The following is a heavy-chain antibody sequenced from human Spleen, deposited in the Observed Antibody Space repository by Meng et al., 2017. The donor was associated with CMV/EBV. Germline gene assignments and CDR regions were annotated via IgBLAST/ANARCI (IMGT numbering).Heavy chain of an antibody. CDR2: SYHSGST. D-gene: IGHD4-23*01. V-gene: IGHV4-38-2*02. CDR3: ARVRTYGGNSEDWFDP. Sequence: SETLSLTCTVSGYSISSGYSWGWIRQPPGRGLEWIGSSYHSGSTYYNPSLKSRVTISVDTSTNQFSLELSSVSAADTAVYYCARVRTYGGNSEDWFDPWGQGTLVTVSS. CDR1: GYSISSGYS. J-gene: IGHJ5*02.